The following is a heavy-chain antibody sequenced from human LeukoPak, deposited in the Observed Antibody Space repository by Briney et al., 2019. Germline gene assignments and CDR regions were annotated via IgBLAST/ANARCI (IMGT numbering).Heavy chain of an antibody. V-gene: IGHV3-30*18. CDR3: AKDFYDTSANGAFDI. CDR1: GFTFGTYA. D-gene: IGHD2/OR15-2a*01. CDR2: ISYDGTNK. Sequence: GRPLRLSCVASGFTFGTYAMHWVRQAPGTGLEWVAVISYDGTNKYYADSLKGRFTISRDNSKNTMYLQVNSLRPGDTAVYYCAKDFYDTSANGAFDIWGHGTMVSVSS. J-gene: IGHJ3*02.